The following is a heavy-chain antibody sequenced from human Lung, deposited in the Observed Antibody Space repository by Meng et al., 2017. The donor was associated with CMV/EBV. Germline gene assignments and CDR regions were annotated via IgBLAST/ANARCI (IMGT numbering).Heavy chain of an antibody. D-gene: IGHD3-3*01. CDR2: ISSSGDII. CDR1: GFTFSDYY. Sequence: RISCAASGFTFSDYYMTWVRRAPGKGLEWISYISSSGDIILYADSVKGRFTISRDNAEKSLYLQMNSLRAEDTALYFCARCKIYDFSFYGMDVWGQGTTVTVSS. V-gene: IGHV3-11*04. CDR3: ARCKIYDFSFYGMDV. J-gene: IGHJ6*02.